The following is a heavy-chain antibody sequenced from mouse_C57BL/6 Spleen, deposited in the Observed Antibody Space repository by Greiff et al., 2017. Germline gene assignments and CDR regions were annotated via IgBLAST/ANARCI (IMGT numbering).Heavy chain of an antibody. D-gene: IGHD4-1*01. V-gene: IGHV1-64*01. CDR3: ARYLGSYWYFDV. J-gene: IGHJ1*03. Sequence: VQLQQPGAELVKPGASVKLSCKASGYTFTSYWMHWVKQRPGQGLEWIGMIHPNSGSTNYNEKFKSKATLTVDKSSSTAYMQLSSLTSEDSAVYYCARYLGSYWYFDVWGTGTTVTVSS. CDR2: IHPNSGST. CDR1: GYTFTSYW.